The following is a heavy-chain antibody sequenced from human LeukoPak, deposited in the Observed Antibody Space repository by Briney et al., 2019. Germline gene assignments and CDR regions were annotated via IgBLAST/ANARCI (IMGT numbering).Heavy chain of an antibody. CDR1: GLTFGDYG. CDR2: IRSKAYGGTT. CDR3: SNSYCGGDCYSGGYFDY. Sequence: PGRSLRLSCTGSGLTFGDYGMSWVRQAPGKGLEWVGFIRSKAYGGTTEYAASVKGRFTISRDDSKSIAYLQMNSLKTEDTAVYYCSNSYCGGDCYSGGYFDYWGQGTLVTVSS. J-gene: IGHJ4*02. D-gene: IGHD2-21*02. V-gene: IGHV3-49*04.